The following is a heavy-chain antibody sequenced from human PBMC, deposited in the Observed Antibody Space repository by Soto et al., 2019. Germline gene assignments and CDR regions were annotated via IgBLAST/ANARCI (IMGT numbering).Heavy chain of an antibody. Sequence: ASVKVSCNASGYTFTSYYMHLVRQAPGQGLEWMGIINPSGGSTSYAQKFQGRVTMTRDTSTSTVYMELSSLRSEDTAVYYCARDGYNYAFDIWGQGTMVTVSS. CDR3: ARDGYNYAFDI. V-gene: IGHV1-46*01. CDR2: INPSGGST. D-gene: IGHD5-12*01. J-gene: IGHJ3*02. CDR1: GYTFTSYY.